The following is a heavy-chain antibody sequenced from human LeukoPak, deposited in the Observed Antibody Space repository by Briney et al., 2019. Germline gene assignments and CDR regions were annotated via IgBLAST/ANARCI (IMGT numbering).Heavy chain of an antibody. CDR2: IHYSGST. V-gene: IGHV4-59*01. CDR1: GASLSGYY. Sequence: SETLSLTCTVSGASLSGYYWSWIRQPPGKGLEWIGYIHYSGSTKYNPSLESQVTISVDTARSQFSLKLNSVTATDTAVYFCARLTYTASWYYFDPWGQGTLVTVSS. CDR3: ARLTYTASWYYFDP. D-gene: IGHD2/OR15-2a*01. J-gene: IGHJ5*02.